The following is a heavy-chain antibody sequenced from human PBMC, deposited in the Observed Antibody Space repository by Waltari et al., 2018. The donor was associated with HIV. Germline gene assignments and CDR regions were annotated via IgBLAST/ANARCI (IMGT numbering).Heavy chain of an antibody. D-gene: IGHD2-15*01. V-gene: IGHV3-15*01. CDR2: IKSKTDGGRT. J-gene: IGHJ4*02. CDR1: GFTFSNAR. CDR3: TTDHSYSGGLNFDY. Sequence: EVHLVESGGGLVKPGGSLRLPCAASGFTFSNARMSWARQAQGKGLEWVGRIKSKTDGGRTAYAAPRKGRFTISRDDSKNTLYLQMNSLKTEDTAVYYCTTDHSYSGGLNFDYWGQGTLVTVSS.